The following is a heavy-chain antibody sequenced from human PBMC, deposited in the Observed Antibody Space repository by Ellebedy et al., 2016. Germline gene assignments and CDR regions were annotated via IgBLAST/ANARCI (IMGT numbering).Heavy chain of an antibody. Sequence: GGSLRLSCVGSGFTFSSYWINWVRQAPGKGLQWVANIKQDGSDKYYADSVKGRFTVSRDNPRNSLFLQMRNLRADDTAVYYCLSGHGDNPRHWGQGTLVTVSS. J-gene: IGHJ4*02. CDR1: GFTFSSYW. D-gene: IGHD4-17*01. V-gene: IGHV3-7*03. CDR3: LSGHGDNPRH. CDR2: IKQDGSDK.